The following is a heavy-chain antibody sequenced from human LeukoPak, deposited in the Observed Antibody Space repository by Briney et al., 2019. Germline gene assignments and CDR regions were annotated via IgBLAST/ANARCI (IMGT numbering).Heavy chain of an antibody. CDR2: INPRGST. D-gene: IGHD6-19*01. CDR3: ARGLRQGSAWSWGPKEKSYQYMDV. Sequence: SETLSLTCGVSGGSFSSHYWTWIRQPPGKGLEWIGEINPRGSTNYNPFLEGRVTVSGDTSRDQFSLSLTSVTAADSAVYFCARGLRQGSAWSWGPKEKSYQYMDVWGTGTTVIVSS. J-gene: IGHJ6*04. V-gene: IGHV4-34*01. CDR1: GGSFSSHY.